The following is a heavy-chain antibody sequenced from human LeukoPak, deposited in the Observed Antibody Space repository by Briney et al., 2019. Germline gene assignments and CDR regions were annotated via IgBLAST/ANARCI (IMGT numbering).Heavy chain of an antibody. Sequence: GASVKVSCKASGYTFTSYAMHWVRQASGQRLEWMGWINAGNGNTKYSQKFQGRVTITRDTSASTAYMELSSLRSEDTAVYYCARVPHIVVVTGYPDWGQGTLVTVSS. J-gene: IGHJ4*02. CDR2: INAGNGNT. CDR1: GYTFTSYA. D-gene: IGHD2-21*02. CDR3: ARVPHIVVVTGYPD. V-gene: IGHV1-3*01.